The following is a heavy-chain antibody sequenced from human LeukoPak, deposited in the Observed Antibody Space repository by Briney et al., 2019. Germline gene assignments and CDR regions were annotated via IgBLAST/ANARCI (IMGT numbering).Heavy chain of an antibody. J-gene: IGHJ6*03. CDR1: GFTFSSYA. CDR3: AKGTDYYYYYYMDV. V-gene: IGHV3-23*01. Sequence: GGSLRLSCAASGFTFSSYAMSWVRQAPGKGLGWVSAISGSGGSTYYADSVKGRFTISRDNSKNTLYLQMNSLRAEDTAVYYCAKGTDYYYYYYMDVWGKGTTVTVSS. CDR2: ISGSGGST.